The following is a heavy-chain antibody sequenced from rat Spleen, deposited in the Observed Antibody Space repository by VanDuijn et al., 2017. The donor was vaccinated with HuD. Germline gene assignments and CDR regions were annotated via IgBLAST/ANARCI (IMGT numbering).Heavy chain of an antibody. J-gene: IGHJ4*01. V-gene: IGHV5S13*01. Sequence: EVQLVESGGGLVQPGRSLKLSCVASGFTFNNYWMSWIRQAPTKGLEWVASISTGGGNTYYRDSVKGRFTISSDNAKNTQYLKMDSLRSEDTATYYCARLGVYYGYVMDAWGQGASVTVSS. CDR3: ARLGVYYGYVMDA. CDR2: ISTGGGNT. D-gene: IGHD1-6*01. CDR1: GFTFNNYW.